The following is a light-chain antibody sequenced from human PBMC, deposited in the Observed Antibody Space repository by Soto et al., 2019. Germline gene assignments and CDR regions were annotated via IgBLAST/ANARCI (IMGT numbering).Light chain of an antibody. V-gene: IGKV1-17*01. CDR1: QGIRND. Sequence: DLQMTPSPSSLYASVGDRVTITCRASQGIRNDLGWYQQKPGKAPKRLSYDASSLQSGVPSRFSGSGSGPEFTLTISRLPPEDFATYFCLQYLNYPLTFGQGTKVEVK. CDR3: LQYLNYPLT. CDR2: DAS. J-gene: IGKJ1*01.